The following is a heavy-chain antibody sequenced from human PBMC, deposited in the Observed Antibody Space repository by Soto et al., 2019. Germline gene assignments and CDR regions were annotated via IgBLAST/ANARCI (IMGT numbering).Heavy chain of an antibody. CDR3: ATMKGGYQSYYYGMDV. V-gene: IGHV1-69*12. J-gene: IGHJ6*02. D-gene: IGHD3-16*02. CDR1: GGTFTSYA. Sequence: QVQLVQSGAEVKKPGSSVKVSCKASGGTFTSYAISWVQQAPGQGLEWVGGIIPIFGTADYAQKFQGRVTITADESTSTAYMELSSLRSEDTAVYYCATMKGGYQSYYYGMDVWGQGTTVTVSS. CDR2: IIPIFGTA.